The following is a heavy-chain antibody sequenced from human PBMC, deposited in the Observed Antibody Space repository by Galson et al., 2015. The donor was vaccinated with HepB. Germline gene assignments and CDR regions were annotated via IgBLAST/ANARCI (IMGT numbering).Heavy chain of an antibody. CDR3: ARHGGYDILGGWFDP. J-gene: IGHJ5*02. CDR2: IDPSDSYT. V-gene: IGHV5-10-1*01. Sequence: QSGAEVKKPGESLRISCKGSGYSFTSYWISWVRQMPGKGLEWMGRIDPSDSYTNYSPSFQGHVTISADKSISTAYLQWSSLKASDTAMYYCARHGGYDILGGWFDPWSQGTLVTVSS. D-gene: IGHD3-9*01. CDR1: GYSFTSYW.